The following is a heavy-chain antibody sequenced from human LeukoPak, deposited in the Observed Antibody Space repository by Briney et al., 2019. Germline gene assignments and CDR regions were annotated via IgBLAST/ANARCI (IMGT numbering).Heavy chain of an antibody. Sequence: SETLSLTCTVSGGSISSNNYYWGWIRQPPGKGLEWIGSIYYSGSTYYNPSLKSRVTISVDTSKNQFSLKLSSVTAADTAVYYCARGRYNWNYGFNSWFDPWGQGTLVTVSS. J-gene: IGHJ5*02. V-gene: IGHV4-39*07. CDR2: IYYSGST. CDR3: ARGRYNWNYGFNSWFDP. D-gene: IGHD1-7*01. CDR1: GGSISSNNYY.